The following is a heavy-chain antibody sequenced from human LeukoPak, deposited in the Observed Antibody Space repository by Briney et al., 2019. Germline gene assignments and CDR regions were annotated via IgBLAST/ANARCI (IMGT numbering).Heavy chain of an antibody. D-gene: IGHD3-9*01. J-gene: IGHJ4*02. CDR1: GFTFSSYS. CDR2: ISSSSSYI. Sequence: PGGSLRLSCAASGFTFSSYSMNWVRQAPGKGLEWVSSISSSSSYIYYADSVKGRFTISRDNAKNSLYLQMNSLRDEDTAVYYCAKVRYVGYYFDTWGQGTLVTVSS. CDR3: AKVRYVGYYFDT. V-gene: IGHV3-21*01.